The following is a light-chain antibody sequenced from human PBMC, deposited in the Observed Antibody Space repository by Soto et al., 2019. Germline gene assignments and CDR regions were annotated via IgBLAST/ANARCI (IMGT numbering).Light chain of an antibody. Sequence: DIQMTQSPSTLSASIGDRVTITCRASQSISNWLAWYQQKPGEAPKLLIHMASSLQSGVPSRFSGSGSGTEFTLTISRLQPDDFATYYCQQYNSYAYTCGQGTKLEIK. V-gene: IGKV1-5*03. J-gene: IGKJ2*01. CDR1: QSISNW. CDR2: MAS. CDR3: QQYNSYAYT.